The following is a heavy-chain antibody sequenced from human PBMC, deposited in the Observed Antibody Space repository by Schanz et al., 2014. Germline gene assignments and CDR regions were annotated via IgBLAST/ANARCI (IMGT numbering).Heavy chain of an antibody. CDR2: IKHDGSVK. V-gene: IGHV3-7*02. CDR1: GFSFSDYY. J-gene: IGHJ6*02. Sequence: VHLLESGGGLVEPGGSLRLSCAASGFSFSDYYMSWVRQAPGKGPEWVANIKHDGSVKDYVDSVEGRFTISRDNAKNSLFLQMNSLRAEDTAVYYCLAPDYGMDVWGQGTTDTVSS. CDR3: LAPDYGMDV.